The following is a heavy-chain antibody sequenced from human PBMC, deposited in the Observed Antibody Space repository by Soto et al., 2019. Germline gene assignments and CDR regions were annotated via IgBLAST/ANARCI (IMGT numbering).Heavy chain of an antibody. CDR3: ARDRYGNYYHYGMDV. CDR1: GGSFSGDY. V-gene: IGHV4-34*01. CDR2: INHSGST. Sequence: PSETLSLTCAAFGGSFSGDYWSWIRKPPGKGLEWIGEINHSGSTNHNPSLKSRVTISVDTSKNQFYLSLRSVTAADTAVYYCARDRYGNYYHYGMDVWGQGTTVTVSS. D-gene: IGHD5-18*01. J-gene: IGHJ6*02.